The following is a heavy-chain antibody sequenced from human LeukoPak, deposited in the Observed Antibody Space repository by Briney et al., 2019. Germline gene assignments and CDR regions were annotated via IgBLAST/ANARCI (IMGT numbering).Heavy chain of an antibody. CDR1: GFTFSSYS. V-gene: IGHV3-21*01. J-gene: IGHJ4*02. Sequence: GGSLRLSCAASGFTFSSYSMNWVRQAPGKGLEWVSSISSSSSYIYYTDSVKGRFTISRDNAKNSLYLQMNSLRAEDTAVYYCARERRFLEWFQPRGVLYYFDYWGQGTLVTVSS. CDR2: ISSSSSYI. D-gene: IGHD3-3*01. CDR3: ARERRFLEWFQPRGVLYYFDY.